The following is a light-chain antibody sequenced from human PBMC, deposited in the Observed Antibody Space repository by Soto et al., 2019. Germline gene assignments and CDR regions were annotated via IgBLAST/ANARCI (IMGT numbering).Light chain of an antibody. CDR3: SSYTSSSTYV. J-gene: IGLJ1*01. CDR1: SSDVGGYNH. Sequence: QSVLTQPASVSGSPGQSITISCTGTSSDVGGYNHVSWYQIHPGKAPKLIIYEVTSRPSGVSYRFSGSKSGNSASLTISGLQAEDEADYYCSSYTSSSTYVFGTGTKVTVL. V-gene: IGLV2-14*01. CDR2: EVT.